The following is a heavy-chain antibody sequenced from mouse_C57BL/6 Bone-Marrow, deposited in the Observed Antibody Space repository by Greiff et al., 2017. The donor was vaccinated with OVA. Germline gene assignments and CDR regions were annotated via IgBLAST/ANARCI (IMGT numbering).Heavy chain of an antibody. Sequence: QVQLKESGAELARPGASVKLSCKASGYTFTSYGISWVKQRTGQGLEWIGEIYPRSGNTYYNEKFKGKATLTADKSSSTAYMELRSLTSEDSAVYFCARADGSSYDCYFDVWGTGTTVTVSS. V-gene: IGHV1-81*01. CDR2: IYPRSGNT. J-gene: IGHJ1*03. CDR3: ARADGSSYDCYFDV. D-gene: IGHD1-1*01. CDR1: GYTFTSYG.